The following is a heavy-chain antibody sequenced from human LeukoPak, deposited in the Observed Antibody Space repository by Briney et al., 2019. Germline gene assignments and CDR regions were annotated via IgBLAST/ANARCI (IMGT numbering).Heavy chain of an antibody. J-gene: IGHJ4*02. D-gene: IGHD1-26*01. CDR2: INHSGST. Sequence: SETLSLTCAVYGGSFSGYYWSWIRQPPGKGLEWMGEINHSGSTNYNPSLKSRVTISVDTSKNQFSLKLSSVTAADTAVYYCARLGVVGATIRDYWGQGTLVTVSS. CDR3: ARLGVVGATIRDY. V-gene: IGHV4-34*01. CDR1: GGSFSGYY.